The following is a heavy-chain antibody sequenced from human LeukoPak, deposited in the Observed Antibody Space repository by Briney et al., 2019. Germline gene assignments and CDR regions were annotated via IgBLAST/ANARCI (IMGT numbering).Heavy chain of an antibody. CDR3: ARHDLGGTPPFDY. CDR1: GYTFTNYY. J-gene: IGHJ4*02. D-gene: IGHD6-19*01. CDR2: INPSGTST. V-gene: IGHV1-46*01. Sequence: ASVKVSCKTSGYTFTNYYMHWVRQAPGQGLEWMGIINPSGTSTTYAQKFQGRVTMTRDTSTSTDFMELSSLRPEDTAVYYCARHDLGGTPPFDYWGQGTLSPSPQ.